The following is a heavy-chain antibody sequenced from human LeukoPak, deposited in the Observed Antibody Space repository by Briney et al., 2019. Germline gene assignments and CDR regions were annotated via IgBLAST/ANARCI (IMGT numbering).Heavy chain of an antibody. CDR2: INAGNGNT. V-gene: IGHV1-3*01. D-gene: IGHD6-13*01. CDR1: GYTFTSYA. J-gene: IGHJ6*02. Sequence: ASVKVSCKASGYTFTSYAMHWVRQAPGQRLEWMGWINAGNGNTKYSQKFQGRVTMTTDTSTSTAYMELRSLRSDDTAVYYCARAKRIAAAGTVLYYYYYYGMDVWGQGTTVTVSS. CDR3: ARAKRIAAAGTVLYYYYYYGMDV.